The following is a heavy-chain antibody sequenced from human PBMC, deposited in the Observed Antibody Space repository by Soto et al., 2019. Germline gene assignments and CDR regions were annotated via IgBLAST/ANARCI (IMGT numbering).Heavy chain of an antibody. CDR2: MNPNSGNT. D-gene: IGHD3-3*01. J-gene: IGHJ4*02. V-gene: IGHV1-8*01. CDR3: ARSYDFWSGYYYFDY. CDR1: GYTFTSYD. Sequence: ASVKVSCKASGYTFTSYDINWVRQATGQGLEWMGWMNPNSGNTGYAQKFQGRVAMTRNTSISTAYMELSSLRSEDTAVYYCARSYDFWSGYYYFDYWGQGTLVTVSS.